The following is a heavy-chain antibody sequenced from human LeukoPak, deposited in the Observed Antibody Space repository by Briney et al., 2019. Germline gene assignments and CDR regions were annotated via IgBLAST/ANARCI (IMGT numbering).Heavy chain of an antibody. J-gene: IGHJ4*02. CDR3: ARSGLGGSYASYYFDY. D-gene: IGHD1-26*01. V-gene: IGHV3-11*04. Sequence: GGSLRLSCSASGFTFSDYYMSWIRQAPEKGLEWVSYISSSGSTIYYADSVKGRFTISRDNAKNSLYLQMNSLRAEDTAVYYCARSGLGGSYASYYFDYWGQGTLVTVSS. CDR1: GFTFSDYY. CDR2: ISSSGSTI.